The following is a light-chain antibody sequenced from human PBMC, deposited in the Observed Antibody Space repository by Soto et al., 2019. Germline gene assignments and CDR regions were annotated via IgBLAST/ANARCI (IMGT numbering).Light chain of an antibody. V-gene: IGKV3-20*01. CDR1: QSVSSSY. CDR2: GAS. J-gene: IGKJ1*01. CDR3: QQYGSSPGT. Sequence: EIVLTQSPGTLSLSPGERATLSCRASQSVSSSYLAWYQQKPGQAPRLLIYGASSRATGIPDRFSGSGSGTDFTLTIRRLEPEDFAVYSCQQYGSSPGTFGQGTKVEIK.